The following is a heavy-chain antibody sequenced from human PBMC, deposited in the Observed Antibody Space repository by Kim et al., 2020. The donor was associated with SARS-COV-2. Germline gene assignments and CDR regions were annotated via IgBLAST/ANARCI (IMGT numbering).Heavy chain of an antibody. V-gene: IGHV3-33*06. CDR2: IWYDGSNK. CDR3: AKEGGDYGDYVGGCYFDY. J-gene: IGHJ4*02. CDR1: GFTFSSYA. Sequence: GGSLRLSCAASGFTFSSYAMHWVRQAPGKGLEWVAVIWYDGSNKYYADSVKGRFTISRDNSKNTLYLQMNSLRAEDTAVYYCAKEGGDYGDYVGGCYFDYWGQGTLVTVSS. D-gene: IGHD4-17*01.